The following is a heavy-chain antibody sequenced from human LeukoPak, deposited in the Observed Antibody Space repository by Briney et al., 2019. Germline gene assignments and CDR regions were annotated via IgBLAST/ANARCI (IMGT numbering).Heavy chain of an antibody. CDR1: GFSFSSYA. V-gene: IGHV3-23*01. CDR2: ISGSGGST. Sequence: GGSLRLSCAASGFSFSSYAMSWVRQAPGKGLEWVSAISGSGGSTYYADSVKGRFTISRDNAKNSLYLQMNSLRADDTAVYYCARFAAGGSYYYYMDVWGKGTTVTVSS. CDR3: ARFAAGGSYYYYMDV. J-gene: IGHJ6*03. D-gene: IGHD3-10*01.